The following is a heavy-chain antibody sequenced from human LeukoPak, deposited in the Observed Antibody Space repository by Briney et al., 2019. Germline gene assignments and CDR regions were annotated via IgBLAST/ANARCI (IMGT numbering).Heavy chain of an antibody. D-gene: IGHD3-10*01. V-gene: IGHV3-21*01. CDR3: ARDINAIGGYYFDS. J-gene: IGHJ4*02. Sequence: GGSLRLSCAASGFTFSSYNMNWVRQAQGKGLEWVSSISSGGSFIYYADSVEGRFTISRDSDKNSLYLQMNSLRAEDSAMYYCARDINAIGGYYFDSWGQGTLVTVSS. CDR1: GFTFSSYN. CDR2: ISSGGSFI.